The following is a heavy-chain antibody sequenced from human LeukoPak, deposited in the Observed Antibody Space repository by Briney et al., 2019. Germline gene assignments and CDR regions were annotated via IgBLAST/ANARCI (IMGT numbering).Heavy chain of an antibody. Sequence: GGSLRLSCAASGFAFGSYWMIWVRQAPGKGLEGVANIEQDGTAKYYVDSVKGRFTISRDNAKDSLYLQMNSLRAEDTAVYYCARLDGSGRVKGIHDHWGQGTLVIVSS. CDR1: GFAFGSYW. J-gene: IGHJ5*02. D-gene: IGHD3-10*01. CDR2: IEQDGTAK. V-gene: IGHV3-7*01. CDR3: ARLDGSGRVKGIHDH.